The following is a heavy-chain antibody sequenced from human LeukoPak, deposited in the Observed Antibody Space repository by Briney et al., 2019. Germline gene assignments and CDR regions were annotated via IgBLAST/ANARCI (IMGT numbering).Heavy chain of an antibody. J-gene: IGHJ4*02. Sequence: GGSLRLSRAASGFTFSSYWMSWVRQAPGKGLEWVANIKQDGSEKYYVDSVKGRFAISRDNAKNSLYLQMNSLRAEDTAVYYCARWPKQQLDNYFDYWGQGTLVTVSS. V-gene: IGHV3-7*01. CDR3: ARWPKQQLDNYFDY. CDR1: GFTFSSYW. D-gene: IGHD6-13*01. CDR2: IKQDGSEK.